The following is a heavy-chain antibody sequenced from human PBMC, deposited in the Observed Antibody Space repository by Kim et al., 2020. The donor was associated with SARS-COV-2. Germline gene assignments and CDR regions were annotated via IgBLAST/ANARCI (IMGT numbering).Heavy chain of an antibody. CDR1: GGSFSGYY. V-gene: IGHV4-34*01. D-gene: IGHD2-2*01. Sequence: SETLSLTCAVYGGSFSGYYWSWIRQPPGKGLEWIGEINHSGSTNYNPSLKSRVTISVDTSKNQFSLKLSSVTAADTAVYYCARDGNLIVVVPAAILGAFDIWGQGTMVTVSS. CDR3: ARDGNLIVVVPAAILGAFDI. CDR2: INHSGST. J-gene: IGHJ3*02.